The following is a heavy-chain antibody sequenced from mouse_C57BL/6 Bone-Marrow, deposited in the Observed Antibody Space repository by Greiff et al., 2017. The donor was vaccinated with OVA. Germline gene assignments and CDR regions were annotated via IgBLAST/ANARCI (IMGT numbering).Heavy chain of an antibody. CDR2: IYPRSGNT. Sequence: QVQLQQSGAELARPGASVKLSCKASGYTFTSYGISWVKQRTGQGLEWIGEIYPRSGNTYYNEKFKGKATLTADKSSSTAYMELRSLTSEDSAVYFCAMIGGYRKYWGQGTLVTVSA. CDR1: GYTFTSYG. D-gene: IGHD1-1*02. V-gene: IGHV1-81*01. J-gene: IGHJ3*01. CDR3: AMIGGYRKY.